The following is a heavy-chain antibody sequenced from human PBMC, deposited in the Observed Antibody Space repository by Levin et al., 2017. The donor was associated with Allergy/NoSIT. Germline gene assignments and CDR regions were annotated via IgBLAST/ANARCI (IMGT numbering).Heavy chain of an antibody. D-gene: IGHD2-2*03. CDR2: IYYSGST. J-gene: IGHJ4*02. CDR3: AREDGSTFDF. Sequence: SCTVSGGSISGGGYHWTWIRQHPEKGLEWIGYIYYSGSTFYNPSLKSLLMISVDTSKNQFSLNVSSVTAADTAVYYCAREDGSTFDFWGQGALVTVAS. V-gene: IGHV4-31*01. CDR1: GGSISGGGYH.